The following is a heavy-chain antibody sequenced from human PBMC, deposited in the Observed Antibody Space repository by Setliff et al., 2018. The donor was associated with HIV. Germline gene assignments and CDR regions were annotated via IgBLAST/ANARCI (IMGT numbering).Heavy chain of an antibody. CDR1: GFSFSNYG. J-gene: IGHJ4*02. CDR3: TTDLNYDSSNKENYFDY. V-gene: IGHV3-23*01. Sequence: PGGSLRLSCAASGFSFSNYGMSWVRQAPGKGLEWVSGIRDSGVSFYYADSVMGRFSISRDNSRNTLYLQMNSLRVEDTAVYYCTTDLNYDSSNKENYFDYWGQGTLVTVS. D-gene: IGHD3-22*01. CDR2: IRDSGVSF.